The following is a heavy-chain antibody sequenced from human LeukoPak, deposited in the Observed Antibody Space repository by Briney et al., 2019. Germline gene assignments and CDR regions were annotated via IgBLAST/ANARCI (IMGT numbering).Heavy chain of an antibody. Sequence: PGGSLRLSCAASGFTFSSYGMHWVRQAPGKGQEWVAVISFDGSNKYYADSVKGRFTISRDNSKNTLYLQMNSLRAEDTAVYYCAKDKDEGLPAYYFDYWGQGTLVTVSS. CDR2: ISFDGSNK. V-gene: IGHV3-30*18. CDR3: AKDKDEGLPAYYFDY. CDR1: GFTFSSYG. J-gene: IGHJ4*02.